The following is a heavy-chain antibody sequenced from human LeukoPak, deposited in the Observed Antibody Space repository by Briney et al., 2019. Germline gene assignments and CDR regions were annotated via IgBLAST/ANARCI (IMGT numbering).Heavy chain of an antibody. Sequence: GGSLRLSCTASGLIFRNYAMTWVRQAPRKGLEWVSTISGDGTETFYVDSVKGRFTISRDNSKNTHYLQMSSLRAEDTGIHYCAKGGHYSFFDYWGQGTLVTVSS. CDR2: ISGDGTET. V-gene: IGHV3-23*01. CDR1: GLIFRNYA. D-gene: IGHD4-11*01. J-gene: IGHJ4*02. CDR3: AKGGHYSFFDY.